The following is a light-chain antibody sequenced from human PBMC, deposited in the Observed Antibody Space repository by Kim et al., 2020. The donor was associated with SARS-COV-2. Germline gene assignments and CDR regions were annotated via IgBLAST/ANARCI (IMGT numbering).Light chain of an antibody. V-gene: IGKV3-20*01. CDR1: QRISSNY. Sequence: LSPGERATLSCRANQRISSNYLAWYQHKPGQSPRLLIHDASNRATGIPDRFSGSGSGTDFTLTISRLETEDFAVYYCHQYIRSPYSFGQGTKLEI. J-gene: IGKJ2*03. CDR3: HQYIRSPYS. CDR2: DAS.